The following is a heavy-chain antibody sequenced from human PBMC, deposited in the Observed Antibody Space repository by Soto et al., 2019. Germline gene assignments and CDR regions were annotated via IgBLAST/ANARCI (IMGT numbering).Heavy chain of an antibody. D-gene: IGHD5-12*01. CDR3: AKEALLSGYSGYGHFDY. CDR1: GFTLDYYA. V-gene: IGHV3-9*01. Sequence: PGGSLRLSGAASGFTLDYYAMHWVLQAPGKGLEWGCGLSWNSGSVGYADSVKGRFTIYRDNAKNSLYLQMNSLRPEDTALYYCAKEALLSGYSGYGHFDYWGMGTLVTASS. CDR2: LSWNSGSV. J-gene: IGHJ4*02.